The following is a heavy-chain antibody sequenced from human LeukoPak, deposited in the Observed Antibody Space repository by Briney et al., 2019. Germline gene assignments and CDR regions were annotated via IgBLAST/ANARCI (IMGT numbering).Heavy chain of an antibody. J-gene: IGHJ4*02. CDR3: AGDPGYYFDY. Sequence: SETLSLTRTVSGYSISSGYYWGWIRQPPGQGLEWIGSIYHSGSTYYNPSLKSRVTISVDTSKNQFSLKLSSVTAADTAVYYCAGDPGYYFDYWGQGTLVTVSS. CDR1: GYSISSGYY. V-gene: IGHV4-38-2*02. D-gene: IGHD3-10*01. CDR2: IYHSGST.